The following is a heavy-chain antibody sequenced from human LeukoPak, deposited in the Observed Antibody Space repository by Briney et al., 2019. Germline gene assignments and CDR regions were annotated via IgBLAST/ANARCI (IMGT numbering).Heavy chain of an antibody. CDR1: GYSISSGYY. Sequence: SETLSLTCSVSGYSISSGYYWGWIRQPPGKGLEWIGSIYHSGSTNYNPSLKSRVTISVDTSKNQFSLKLSSVTAADTAVYYCARGDTAMAHFDYWGQGTLVTVSS. CDR3: ARGDTAMAHFDY. CDR2: IYHSGST. J-gene: IGHJ4*02. D-gene: IGHD5-18*01. V-gene: IGHV4-38-2*02.